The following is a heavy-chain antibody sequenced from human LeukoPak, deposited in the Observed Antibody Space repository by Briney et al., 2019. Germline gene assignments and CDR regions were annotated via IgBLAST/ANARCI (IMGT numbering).Heavy chain of an antibody. Sequence: SETLSLTCTVSGGSISSYYWSWIRQPPGKGLEWIGYIYYSGSTNYNPSLKSRVTISVDKSKNQFSLKLSSVTAADTAVYYCASAHYDSSGYYFLLDYWGQGTLVTVSS. D-gene: IGHD3-22*01. CDR2: IYYSGST. CDR3: ASAHYDSSGYYFLLDY. V-gene: IGHV4-59*12. CDR1: GGSISSYY. J-gene: IGHJ4*02.